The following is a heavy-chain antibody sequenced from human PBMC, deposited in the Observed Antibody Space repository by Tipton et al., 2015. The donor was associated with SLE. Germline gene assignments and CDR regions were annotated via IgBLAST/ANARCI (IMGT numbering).Heavy chain of an antibody. Sequence: SLRLSCAASGFTFRGYWMHWVRQAPGKGLVWVSRINGDGSITNYADSVKGRFTISRDNAKNTLYLQMNSLRAEDTAVYYCARGPSRTTNGGFDYWGQGTLVTVSS. CDR3: ARGPSRTTNGGFDY. D-gene: IGHD1-14*01. CDR1: GFTFRGYW. CDR2: INGDGSIT. J-gene: IGHJ4*02. V-gene: IGHV3-74*01.